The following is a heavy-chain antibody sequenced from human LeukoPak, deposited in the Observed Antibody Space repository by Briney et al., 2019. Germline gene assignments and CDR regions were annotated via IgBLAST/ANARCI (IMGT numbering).Heavy chain of an antibody. CDR2: INPNSGGT. CDR3: ARDKDLYYYDSYYYYYMDV. V-gene: IGHV1-2*02. CDR1: GFTFTGYY. D-gene: IGHD3-22*01. J-gene: IGHJ6*03. Sequence: GASVKVSCKASGFTFTGYYMEWVRQAPGQGLEWMGWINPNSGGTNYAQKFQGRVTVTRDTSINTAYMELSRLRSDDTAVYYCARDKDLYYYDSYYYYYMDVWGKGTTVTVSS.